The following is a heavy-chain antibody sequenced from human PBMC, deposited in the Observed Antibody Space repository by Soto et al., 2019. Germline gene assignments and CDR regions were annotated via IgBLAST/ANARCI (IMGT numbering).Heavy chain of an antibody. J-gene: IGHJ3*02. CDR1: GGSFSGYY. Sequence: QVQLQQWGAGLLKPSETLSLTCAVYGGSFSGYYWNWIRQPPGKGLDWIGEINPSGSTNYNPSLKSRVTISVDTAKNQFSLKLTSVTAADTAVYYCARGDYDYVWGSYRPDAFDIWGQGTMVTVSS. V-gene: IGHV4-34*01. D-gene: IGHD3-16*02. CDR2: INPSGST. CDR3: ARGDYDYVWGSYRPDAFDI.